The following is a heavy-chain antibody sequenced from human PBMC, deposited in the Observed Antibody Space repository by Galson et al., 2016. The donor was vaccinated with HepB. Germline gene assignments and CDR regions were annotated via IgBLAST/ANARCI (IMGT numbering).Heavy chain of an antibody. CDR1: GGSISSGAYY. Sequence: TLSLTCTVSGGSISSGAYYWSWIRQPAGKGLEWIGRMYTSGTTNYNPSLKSRVTISVDTSKNQFSLKLSSVTAADTAIYYCARLVVMTREFDYWGQGTLVTVFS. CDR3: ARLVVMTREFDY. D-gene: IGHD3-22*01. V-gene: IGHV4-61*02. J-gene: IGHJ4*02. CDR2: MYTSGTT.